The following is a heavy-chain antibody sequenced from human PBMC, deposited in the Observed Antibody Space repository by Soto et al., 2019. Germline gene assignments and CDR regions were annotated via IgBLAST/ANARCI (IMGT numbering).Heavy chain of an antibody. CDR2: IYHSGST. CDR3: ARDPGYCSGGSCKGYNWFDP. Sequence: ETLSLTCAVSGYSISSGYYWGWILQPPGKGLEWIGSIYHSGSTYYNPSLKSRVTISVDTSKNQFSLKLSSVTAADTAVYYCARDPGYCSGGSCKGYNWFDPWGQGTLVTVSS. D-gene: IGHD2-15*01. J-gene: IGHJ5*02. V-gene: IGHV4-38-2*02. CDR1: GYSISSGYY.